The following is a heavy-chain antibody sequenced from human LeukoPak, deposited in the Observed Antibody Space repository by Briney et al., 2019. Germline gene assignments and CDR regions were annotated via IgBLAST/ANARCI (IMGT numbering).Heavy chain of an antibody. D-gene: IGHD5-18*01. J-gene: IGHJ4*02. CDR1: GGSIRSSYYY. CDR3: RGSYGYRGTSQFDY. Sequence: PSETLSLTCTVSGGSIRSSYYYWGWIRQPPGKGLEWIGSIYDSGSTYYNPSLKSRVTISVDTSKNQFSLKLSSVTAADTAVYYCRGSYGYRGTSQFDYWGQGTLVTVSS. CDR2: IYDSGST. V-gene: IGHV4-39*01.